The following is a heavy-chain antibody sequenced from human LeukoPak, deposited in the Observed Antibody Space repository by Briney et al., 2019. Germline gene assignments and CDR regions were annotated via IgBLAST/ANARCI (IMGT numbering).Heavy chain of an antibody. Sequence: GGSLTLTCAASGCTFSSYGMHWVRQAPGKGLEWVGVIWYDGSNKYYADSVKGRFTISTDNSKNTLYLQMNSLRAEDTAVYYCAIDVDSGYGREFDYWGHGTLVTVSS. V-gene: IGHV3-33*01. CDR2: IWYDGSNK. CDR3: AIDVDSGYGREFDY. J-gene: IGHJ4*01. CDR1: GCTFSSYG. D-gene: IGHD5-12*01.